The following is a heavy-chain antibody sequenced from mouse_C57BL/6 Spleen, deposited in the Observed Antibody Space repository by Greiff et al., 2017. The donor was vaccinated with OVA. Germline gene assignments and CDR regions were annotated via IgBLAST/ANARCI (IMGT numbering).Heavy chain of an antibody. V-gene: IGHV3-6*01. D-gene: IGHD2-4*01. CDR1: GYSITSGYY. CDR3: ARDEAYDYDGGYAMDY. J-gene: IGHJ4*01. Sequence: EVKVEESGPGLVKPSQSLSLTCSVTGYSITSGYYWNWIRQFPGNKLEWMGYISYDGSNNYNPSLKNRISITRDTSKNQFFLKLNSVTTEDTATYYCARDEAYDYDGGYAMDYWGQGTSVTVSS. CDR2: ISYDGSN.